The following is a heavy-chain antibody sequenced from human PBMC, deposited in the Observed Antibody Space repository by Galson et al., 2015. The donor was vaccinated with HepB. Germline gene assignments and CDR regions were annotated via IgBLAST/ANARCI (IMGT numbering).Heavy chain of an antibody. J-gene: IGHJ5*02. V-gene: IGHV1-69*13. CDR2: IIPIFGTA. CDR3: ARVGGKLGYCSGGSCPNWFDP. CDR1: GGTFSSYA. D-gene: IGHD2-15*01. Sequence: SVKVSCKASGGTFSSYAISWLRQAPGQGLEWMGGIIPIFGTANYAQKFQGRVTITADESTSTDYMELSSLRFEDTAVYYCARVGGKLGYCSGGSCPNWFDPWGQGTLVTVSS.